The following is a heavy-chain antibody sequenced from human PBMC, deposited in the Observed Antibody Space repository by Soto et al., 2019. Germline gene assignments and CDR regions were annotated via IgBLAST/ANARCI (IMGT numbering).Heavy chain of an antibody. CDR3: ATSVSGEGVVGAILNWFDP. CDR2: FDPEDGET. Sequence: ASVKVSCKVSGYTLTELSMHWVRQAPGKGLEWMGGFDPEDGETIYSQKFQGRVTVTEDTSTDTVYMELSSLRSEDTAVYYCATSVSGEGVVGAILNWFDPWGQGTLVTVSS. CDR1: GYTLTELS. D-gene: IGHD1-26*01. J-gene: IGHJ5*02. V-gene: IGHV1-24*01.